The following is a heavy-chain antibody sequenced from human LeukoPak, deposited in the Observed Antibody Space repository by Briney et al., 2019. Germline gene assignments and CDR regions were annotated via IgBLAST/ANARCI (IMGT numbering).Heavy chain of an antibody. V-gene: IGHV3-48*03. J-gene: IGHJ4*02. D-gene: IGHD6-13*01. Sequence: PGGSQSLFRAVSGFILSSYEMNWVRQATGRGRECVLYFCSSGSTIYYADSVKGRFTISRDNAKNSLYLQMNSLRAEDTAVYYCAREYSGSWYPFFDYWGQGTLVTVSS. CDR2: FCSSGSTI. CDR3: AREYSGSWYPFFDY. CDR1: GFILSSYE.